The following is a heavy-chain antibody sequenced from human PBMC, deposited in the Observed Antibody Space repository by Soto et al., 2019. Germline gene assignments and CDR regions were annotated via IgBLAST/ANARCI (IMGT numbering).Heavy chain of an antibody. D-gene: IGHD6-19*01. CDR1: GGTFSSYA. V-gene: IGHV1-69*13. Sequence: GASVKVSCKASGGTFSSYAISWVRQAPGQGLEWMGGIIPIFGTANYAQKFQGRVTITADESTSTAYMELSSLRSEDTAVYYCARDQSSSGWHGYYFDYWGQGTLVTVSS. CDR2: IIPIFGTA. CDR3: ARDQSSSGWHGYYFDY. J-gene: IGHJ4*02.